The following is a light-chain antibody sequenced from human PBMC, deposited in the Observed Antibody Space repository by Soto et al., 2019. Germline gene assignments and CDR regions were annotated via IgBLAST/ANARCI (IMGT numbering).Light chain of an antibody. CDR1: GSSIGTNT. J-gene: IGLJ2*01. CDR2: GNN. CDR3: AAWDGSLNNVL. V-gene: IGLV1-44*01. Sequence: LTQPPSASGTPGQRVTISCSGSGSSIGTNTVNWYRQLPGTAPKLLIYGNNQRPSGVPDRFSGSKSGTSASLAISGLQSEDEAEYYCAAWDGSLNNVLFGGGTKVTVL.